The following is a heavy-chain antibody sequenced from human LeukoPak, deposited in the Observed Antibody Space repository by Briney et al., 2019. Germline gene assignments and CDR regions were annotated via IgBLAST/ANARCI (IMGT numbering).Heavy chain of an antibody. D-gene: IGHD2-2*01. Sequence: PGRSLRLSCVASGFTFSSYGMHWVRQAPGKGLEWVSFILYDGINKNYADSVKGRFTISRDISKNTLYLQMNSLRAEDTAVYYCARDQSYCSSAGCYLDYWGRGTLVTVSS. V-gene: IGHV3-33*05. CDR2: ILYDGINK. CDR3: ARDQSYCSSAGCYLDY. J-gene: IGHJ4*02. CDR1: GFTFSSYG.